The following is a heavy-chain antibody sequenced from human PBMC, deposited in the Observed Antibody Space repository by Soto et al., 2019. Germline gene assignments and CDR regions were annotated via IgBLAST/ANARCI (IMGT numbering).Heavy chain of an antibody. V-gene: IGHV1-69*13. D-gene: IGHD3-9*01. Sequence: ASVKVSCKASGGTFSSYAISWVGQAPGQGLEWMGGIIPIFGTANYAQKFQGGVTITADESTSTAYMELSSLRSEDTAVYYCARTYYDILTGYYKTRDNWFDPWGQGTLVTVSS. CDR1: GGTFSSYA. CDR3: ARTYYDILTGYYKTRDNWFDP. J-gene: IGHJ5*02. CDR2: IIPIFGTA.